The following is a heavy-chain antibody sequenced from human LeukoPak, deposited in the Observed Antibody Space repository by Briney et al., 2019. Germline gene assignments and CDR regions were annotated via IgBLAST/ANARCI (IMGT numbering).Heavy chain of an antibody. Sequence: GGSLRLSCAASGFIFGNYAIHWVRQAPGKGLEWVSLISFDGTTSFYADSVKGRFTVSRDNSNNTLHLHLSGLKTEDTAIYYCARTSGREKNFDFWGQGTLSPSPQ. CDR1: GFIFGNYA. D-gene: IGHD1-26*01. CDR2: ISFDGTTS. CDR3: ARTSGREKNFDF. J-gene: IGHJ4*02. V-gene: IGHV3-30-3*01.